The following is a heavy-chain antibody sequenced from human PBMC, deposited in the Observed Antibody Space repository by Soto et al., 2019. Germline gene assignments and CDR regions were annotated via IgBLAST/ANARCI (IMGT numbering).Heavy chain of an antibody. CDR1: GDSIISSDFY. J-gene: IGHJ5*02. Sequence: SETLSLTCTVSGDSIISSDFYWGWVRQPPGKGLEWIGSIFYLGSSYYNPSLKSRVTMSVDTSKNQFSLRLRSVTAADTALYFCGSHPLAPSKNNWFDPWGQGIMVTVSP. CDR3: GSHPLAPSKNNWFDP. CDR2: IFYLGSS. D-gene: IGHD3-3*02. V-gene: IGHV4-39*01.